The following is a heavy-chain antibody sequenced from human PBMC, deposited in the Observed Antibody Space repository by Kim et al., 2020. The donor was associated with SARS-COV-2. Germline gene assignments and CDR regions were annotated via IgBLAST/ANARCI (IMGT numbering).Heavy chain of an antibody. J-gene: IGHJ4*02. CDR3: ARGEHWSGYHIDY. D-gene: IGHD3-3*01. V-gene: IGHV4-59*09. Sequence: YNPSLKSRVTISVDTSKNQFSLKLSSVTAADTAVYYCARGEHWSGYHIDYWGQGTLVTVSS.